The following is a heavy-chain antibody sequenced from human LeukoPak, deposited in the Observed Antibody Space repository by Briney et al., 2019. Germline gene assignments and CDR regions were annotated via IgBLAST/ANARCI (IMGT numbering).Heavy chain of an antibody. CDR2: IYTSGRT. V-gene: IGHV4-4*07. CDR3: ARENSGSYREFDY. D-gene: IGHD1-26*01. Sequence: PSETLSLTCTVSRGSIIIYYWSWIPQPAGKGLWCMWRIYTSGRTNYNASLKSGVSMSVDTSKNTFSINLSSVTAADTAVFYCARENSGSYREFDYWGQGTLVTVSS. CDR1: RGSIIIYY. J-gene: IGHJ4*02.